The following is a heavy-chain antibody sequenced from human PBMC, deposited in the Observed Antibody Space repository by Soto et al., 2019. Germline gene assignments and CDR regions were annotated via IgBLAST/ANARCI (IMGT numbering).Heavy chain of an antibody. CDR3: VRDGEGVNRGLPDY. V-gene: IGHV3-7*03. J-gene: IGHJ4*02. Sequence: PGVSLRLSCGASGFDFSHFWMTWVRQAPGKGLEWVATINRDGSDKYFADSVKGRFTIFRDNVNTSVYLHVKSLTADDTAVYFCVRDGEGVNRGLPDYWGQGTLVTVSS. D-gene: IGHD7-27*01. CDR1: GFDFSHFW. CDR2: INRDGSDK.